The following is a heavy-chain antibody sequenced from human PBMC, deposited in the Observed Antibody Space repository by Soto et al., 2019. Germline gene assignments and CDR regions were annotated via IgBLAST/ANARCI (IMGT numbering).Heavy chain of an antibody. V-gene: IGHV3-74*01. Sequence: EVQLVESGGGLVQPGGSLRLSCADSGFTFSGNWMHWVRHAPGKGLVWVARINNDGSTTSYADSVTGRITISRDNAKNTVYLQVNSLRAEDTSEYYCANGGVVVAGTYHNGHWGRGALVTVCS. D-gene: IGHD3-16*01. J-gene: IGHJ4*02. CDR3: ANGGVVVAGTYHNGH. CDR1: GFTFSGNW. CDR2: INNDGSTT.